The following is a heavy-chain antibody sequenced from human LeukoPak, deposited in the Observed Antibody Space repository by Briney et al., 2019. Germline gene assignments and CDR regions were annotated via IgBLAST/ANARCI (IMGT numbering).Heavy chain of an antibody. D-gene: IGHD2-2*01. CDR3: ARAISTSKYDAFDL. Sequence: GGSLRLSCAVSGFTFSSYWMHWVRQAPGKGLVWVSRINPDGTSTTYADSVKGRFTISRDNAKNTLYLQMNSLRAEDTAVYYCARAISTSKYDAFDLWGQGTMVTVSS. V-gene: IGHV3-74*01. J-gene: IGHJ3*01. CDR1: GFTFSSYW. CDR2: INPDGTST.